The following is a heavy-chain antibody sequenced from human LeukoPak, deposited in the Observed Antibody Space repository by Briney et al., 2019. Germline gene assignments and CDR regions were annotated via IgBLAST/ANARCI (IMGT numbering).Heavy chain of an antibody. CDR1: GFTFSSYS. CDR2: ISSSSSYI. CDR3: AKDFYSGSYYKDFDY. J-gene: IGHJ4*02. V-gene: IGHV3-21*04. Sequence: GGSLRLSCAASGFTFSSYSMNWVRQAPGKGLEWVSSISSSSSYIYYADSVKGRFTISRDNAKNSLYLQMNSLRAEDTALYYCAKDFYSGSYYKDFDYWGQGTLVTVSS. D-gene: IGHD1-26*01.